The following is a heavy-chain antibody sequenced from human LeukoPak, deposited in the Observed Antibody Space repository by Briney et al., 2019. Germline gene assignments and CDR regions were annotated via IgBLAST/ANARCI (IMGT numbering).Heavy chain of an antibody. CDR2: IYHSGST. Sequence: SETLSLTCTVSGYSISSGYYWGWIRQPPGKGLEWIGSIYHSGSTYYNPSLKSRVTISVDTSKNQLSLKLSSVTAADTAVYYCAREDRYSSSWYYFDYWGQGTLVTVSA. CDR1: GYSISSGYY. CDR3: AREDRYSSSWYYFDY. V-gene: IGHV4-38-2*02. D-gene: IGHD6-13*01. J-gene: IGHJ4*02.